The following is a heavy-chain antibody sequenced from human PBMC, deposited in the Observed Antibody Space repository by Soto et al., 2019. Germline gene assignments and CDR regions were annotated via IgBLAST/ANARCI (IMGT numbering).Heavy chain of an antibody. J-gene: IGHJ6*02. Sequence: ASVKVSCKASGYTFTSYGISWVRQAPGQGLEWMGWISAYNGNTNYAQKLQGRVTMTTDTSTSTAYMELSSLRSEDTAVYYCARAEFIAARPYYYYYYGMDVWGQGTTVTVSS. D-gene: IGHD6-6*01. CDR2: ISAYNGNT. CDR1: GYTFTSYG. V-gene: IGHV1-18*01. CDR3: ARAEFIAARPYYYYYYGMDV.